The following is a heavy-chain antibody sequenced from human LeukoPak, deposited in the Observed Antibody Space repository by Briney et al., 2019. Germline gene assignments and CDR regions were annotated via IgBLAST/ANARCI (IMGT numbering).Heavy chain of an antibody. CDR2: IYYSGST. CDR1: GGSISSSSYY. CDR3: ARLGGGSSYPL. D-gene: IGHD1-26*01. J-gene: IGHJ4*02. Sequence: KPSETLSLTCTVSGGSISSSSYYWGWIRQPPGKGLEWIGSIYYSGSTYYNPSLKSRVTISADTSKNQFSLKLSSVTAADTAVYYCARLGGGSSYPLWGQGSLVTVSS. V-gene: IGHV4-39*01.